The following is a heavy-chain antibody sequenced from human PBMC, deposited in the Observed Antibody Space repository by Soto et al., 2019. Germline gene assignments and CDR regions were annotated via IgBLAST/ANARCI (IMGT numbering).Heavy chain of an antibody. CDR3: ARGGGVGVAGSAAFDM. V-gene: IGHV1-2*02. J-gene: IGHJ3*02. D-gene: IGHD3-3*01. CDR1: GYPVTAYY. CDR2: INPATGAA. Sequence: QLHLVQSGAVVKKPGASVTVSCSASGYPVTAYYMHWVRQAPGRGLEWMGGINPATGAAKYTQTFQGRVTMPRDTSTSTVFMELSCLASEDAAVFSCARGGGVGVAGSAAFDMWGQGTLVTVSS.